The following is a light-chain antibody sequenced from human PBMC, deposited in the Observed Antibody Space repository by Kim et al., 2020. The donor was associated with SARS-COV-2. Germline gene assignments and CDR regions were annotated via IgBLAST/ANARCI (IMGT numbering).Light chain of an antibody. J-gene: IGLJ3*02. CDR2: EDN. Sequence: GNMATHSRTRSNGSLVRNYVQWYRRRPRSSPPTLSYEDNRRRSGVPDPLSGSIDSSSNSASLTISGLKTEDDGDYYCQSYDNTNWVFGGGNQLIVL. CDR1: NGSLVRNY. CDR3: QSYDNTNWV. V-gene: IGLV6-57*01.